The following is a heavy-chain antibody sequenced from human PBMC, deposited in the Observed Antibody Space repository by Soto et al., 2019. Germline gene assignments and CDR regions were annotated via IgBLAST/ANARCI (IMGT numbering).Heavy chain of an antibody. CDR1: GFTFDDYA. Sequence: EVQLVESGGGLVQPGRSLRLSCAASGFTFDDYAMHWVRQAPGKGLEWVSGISWNSGSIGYADSVKGRFTISRDNAKNSLYLQMNSLRAEDTALYYCAKDSGSYPGWFDPWGQGTLVTVSS. CDR3: AKDSGSYPGWFDP. V-gene: IGHV3-9*01. D-gene: IGHD1-26*01. J-gene: IGHJ5*02. CDR2: ISWNSGSI.